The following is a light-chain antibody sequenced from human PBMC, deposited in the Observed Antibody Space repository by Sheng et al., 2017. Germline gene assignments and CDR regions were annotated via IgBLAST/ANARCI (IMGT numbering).Light chain of an antibody. Sequence: EIVMTQSPATLSVSPGERATLSCRVSQSISTNLAWYQQKAGQPPSLLIYGASSRATGVPGRFIGSGSGTEFTLTISSLQSEDFAVYFCQHYHSWPLTFGGGTKVDIK. CDR1: QSISTN. J-gene: IGKJ4*01. CDR3: QHYHSWPLT. CDR2: GAS. V-gene: IGKV3-15*01.